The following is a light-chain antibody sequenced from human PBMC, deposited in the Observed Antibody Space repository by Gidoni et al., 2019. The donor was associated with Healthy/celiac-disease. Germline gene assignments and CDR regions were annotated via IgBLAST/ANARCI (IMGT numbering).Light chain of an antibody. Sequence: IVLTQSPGPLSLSTGERATLSCRASQSGSSSYLAWYQQKPGQAPRLLIYGASSRATGIPDRFSGSGSGTDFTLTISRLEPEDFAVYYCQQYGSSPLTFGGXTKVEIK. CDR1: QSGSSSY. CDR3: QQYGSSPLT. CDR2: GAS. J-gene: IGKJ4*01. V-gene: IGKV3-20*01.